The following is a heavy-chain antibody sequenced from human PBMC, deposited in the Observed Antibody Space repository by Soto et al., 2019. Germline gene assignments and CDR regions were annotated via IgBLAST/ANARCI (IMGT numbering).Heavy chain of an antibody. CDR1: GFTFSSYW. Sequence: EVQLVESGGGLVRPGGSLRLSCAASGFTFSSYWMHWVRQAPGKGLVWVSRMNEDGGTTDYADSVKGRFTISRDNANNTLYLQMNSLRVEDTAVYYCASDLSGREDVWGQGTTVTVSS. J-gene: IGHJ6*02. CDR2: MNEDGGTT. D-gene: IGHD3-10*01. CDR3: ASDLSGREDV. V-gene: IGHV3-74*02.